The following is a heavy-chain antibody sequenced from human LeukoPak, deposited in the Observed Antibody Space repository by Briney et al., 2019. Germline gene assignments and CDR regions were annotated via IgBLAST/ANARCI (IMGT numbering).Heavy chain of an antibody. CDR2: IYYSGST. CDR1: GGSISSYY. CDR3: ARGRDGYSYY. V-gene: IGHV4-59*01. Sequence: SETLSLTCTVSGGSISSYYWSWIRQPPGKGLEWIGYIYYSGSTNYNPSLKSRVTISVDTSKNQFSLKLSSVTAADTTVYYCARGRDGYSYYWGQGTLVTVSS. J-gene: IGHJ4*02. D-gene: IGHD5-24*01.